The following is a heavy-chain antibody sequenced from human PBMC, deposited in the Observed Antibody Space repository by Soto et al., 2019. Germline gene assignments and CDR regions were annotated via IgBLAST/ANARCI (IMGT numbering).Heavy chain of an antibody. CDR2: IIPILGIA. D-gene: IGHD3-10*01. CDR1: GGTFSSYT. Sequence: SVKVSCKASGGTFSSYTISWVRQAPGQGLEWMGRIIPILGIANYAQKFQGRVTITADKSTSTAYMELSSLRSEDTAVYYCARGVPYPNRRISNWFDPWGQGTLVTVSS. V-gene: IGHV1-69*02. J-gene: IGHJ5*02. CDR3: ARGVPYPNRRISNWFDP.